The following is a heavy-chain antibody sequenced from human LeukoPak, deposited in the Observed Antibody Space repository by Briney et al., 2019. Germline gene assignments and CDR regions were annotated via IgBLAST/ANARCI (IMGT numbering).Heavy chain of an antibody. CDR2: MNPNSGNT. J-gene: IGHJ6*02. Sequence: ASVKVSCKASGYTFTSYDINWVRQATGQGLERMGWMNPNSGNTGYAQKFQGRVTMTRNTSISTAYMELSSLRSEDTAVYYCARPLPKYYYYGMDVWGQGTTVTVSS. CDR1: GYTFTSYD. V-gene: IGHV1-8*01. CDR3: ARPLPKYYYYGMDV.